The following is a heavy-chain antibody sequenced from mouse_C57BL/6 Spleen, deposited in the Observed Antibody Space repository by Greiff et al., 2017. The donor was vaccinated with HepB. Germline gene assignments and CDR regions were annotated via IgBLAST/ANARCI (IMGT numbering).Heavy chain of an antibody. CDR3: ARGSFTTVVAKDAMDY. Sequence: VKLMESGPELVKPGASVKISCKASGYAFSSSWMNWVKQRPGKGLEWIGRIYPGDGDTNYNGKFKGKATLTADKSSSTAYMQLSSLTSEDSAVYFCARGSFTTVVAKDAMDYWGQGTSVTVSS. CDR2: IYPGDGDT. CDR1: GYAFSSSW. V-gene: IGHV1-82*01. J-gene: IGHJ4*01. D-gene: IGHD1-1*01.